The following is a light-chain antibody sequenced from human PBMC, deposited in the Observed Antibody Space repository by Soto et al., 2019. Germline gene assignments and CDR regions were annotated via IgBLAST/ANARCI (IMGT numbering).Light chain of an antibody. CDR3: QQSYSTPRT. Sequence: DIQMTQSPSSLSASVGDRDTITCRASQSISNYLNWYEQKSGNAPKLLIYAASILQTGVPSRFSGSGSGTDFTLTISSLQPEDFATYYCQQSYSTPRTFGQGTKV. CDR1: QSISNY. V-gene: IGKV1-39*01. J-gene: IGKJ1*01. CDR2: AAS.